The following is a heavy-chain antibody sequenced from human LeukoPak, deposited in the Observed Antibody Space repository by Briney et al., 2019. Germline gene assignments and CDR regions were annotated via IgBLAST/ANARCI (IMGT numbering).Heavy chain of an antibody. CDR3: AKDQTSSTRGGYFDY. D-gene: IGHD2-2*01. V-gene: IGHV3-43*01. Sequence: PGGSLRLSCAASGFTFDDYTMHWVRQVSGKGLEWVSLITWDGGRTHYADSVKGRFTISRDNSKNTLYLQMNSLRAEDTAVYYCAKDQTSSTRGGYFDYWGQGTLVTVSS. J-gene: IGHJ4*02. CDR2: ITWDGGRT. CDR1: GFTFDDYT.